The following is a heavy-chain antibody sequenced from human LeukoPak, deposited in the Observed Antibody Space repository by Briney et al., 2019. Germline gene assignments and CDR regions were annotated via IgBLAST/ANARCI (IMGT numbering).Heavy chain of an antibody. J-gene: IGHJ6*03. D-gene: IGHD3-9*01. CDR2: MNPNSGNT. V-gene: IGHV1-8*01. Sequence: ASVKVSCKASGYTFTSYDINWVRQATGQGLEWMGWMNPNSGNTGYAQKFQGRVTMTRNTSISTAYMELSSLRSEDTAVYYCARGLRYFDWLLQYYYYTDVWGKGTTVAVSS. CDR3: ARGLRYFDWLLQYYYYTDV. CDR1: GYTFTSYD.